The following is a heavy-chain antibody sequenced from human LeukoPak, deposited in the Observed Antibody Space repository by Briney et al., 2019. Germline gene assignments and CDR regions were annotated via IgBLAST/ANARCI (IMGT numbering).Heavy chain of an antibody. CDR3: GRDLSGWYGPDY. CDR2: INWNGGNT. V-gene: IGHV3-20*04. D-gene: IGHD6-19*01. CDR1: GFTFSTYS. J-gene: IGHJ4*02. Sequence: PGGSLRLSCAASGFTFSTYSGNWLRQAPGKGLEWVAGINWNGGNTGYSDSVKGRFTISRDNAKNSLYLQMDSLRAEDTALYYCGRDLSGWYGPDYWGQGTLVTVSS.